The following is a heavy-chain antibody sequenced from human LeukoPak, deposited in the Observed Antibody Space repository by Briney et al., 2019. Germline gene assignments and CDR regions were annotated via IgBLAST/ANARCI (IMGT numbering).Heavy chain of an antibody. CDR3: ARDPGRSGGSCYSDY. Sequence: GGSLRLSCAASGFTFGSFSMTWVRQAAGKGLEWVSTISSSGTYIYYADSVKGRFTISRDNAKNSLYLQMNSLRAEDTAVYYCARDPGRSGGSCYSDYWGQGTLVTVSS. D-gene: IGHD2-15*01. CDR2: ISSSGTYI. CDR1: GFTFGSFS. V-gene: IGHV3-21*01. J-gene: IGHJ4*02.